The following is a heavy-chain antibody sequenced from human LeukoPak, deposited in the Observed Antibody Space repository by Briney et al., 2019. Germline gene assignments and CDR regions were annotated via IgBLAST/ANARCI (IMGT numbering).Heavy chain of an antibody. CDR3: ARDFSAKTADY. Sequence: GGSLRLSCAASGYTFDDFGLSWVRQAPGKGLEWVSSLSGSGASTFYTDSVKGRFTISRDNSKSTLYLQMNILRAEDTALYYCARDFSAKTADYWGQGTLVTVSS. CDR2: LSGSGAST. V-gene: IGHV3-23*01. D-gene: IGHD2-21*02. J-gene: IGHJ4*02. CDR1: GYTFDDFG.